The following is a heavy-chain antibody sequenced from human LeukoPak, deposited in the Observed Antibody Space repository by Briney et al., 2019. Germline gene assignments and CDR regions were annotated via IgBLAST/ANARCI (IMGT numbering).Heavy chain of an antibody. CDR1: GFTPSSYA. CDR2: ISSDGGIT. J-gene: IGHJ2*01. D-gene: IGHD4-17*01. V-gene: IGHV3-64*01. Sequence: GGSLRLSCAASGFTPSSYAMHWVRQAPGKGLDFVSAISSDGGITYYSNSVEGRFTISRDNSKNTLYLQMGSLRAEDMAVYYCARRRADGDYKLGYFDLWGRGTLVTVSS. CDR3: ARRRADGDYKLGYFDL.